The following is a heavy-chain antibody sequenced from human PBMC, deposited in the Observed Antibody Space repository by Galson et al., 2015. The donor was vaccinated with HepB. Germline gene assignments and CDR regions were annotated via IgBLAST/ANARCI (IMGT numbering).Heavy chain of an antibody. V-gene: IGHV3-9*01. CDR2: ISWNSGSI. CDR1: GFTFDDYA. Sequence: SLRLSCAASGFTFDDYAMHWVRQAPGKGLEWASGISWNSGSIGYADSVKGRFTISRDNAKNSLYLQMNSLRAEDTALYYCAKAYSNYDWNFDYWGQGTLVTVSS. J-gene: IGHJ4*02. D-gene: IGHD4-11*01. CDR3: AKAYSNYDWNFDY.